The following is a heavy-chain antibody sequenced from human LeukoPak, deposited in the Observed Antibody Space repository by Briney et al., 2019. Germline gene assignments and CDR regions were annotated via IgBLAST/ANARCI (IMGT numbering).Heavy chain of an antibody. CDR1: GGSISSSSYY. Sequence: SETLSLTCTVSGGSISSSSYYWGWIRQPPGKGLEWIGTIYYNGNTYYNPSLKSRVTISVDTSKNQFSLKLSSVAAADTAVFYWGRISWGFTMLRGVFDSGGRGALATISS. D-gene: IGHD3-10*01. J-gene: IGHJ4*02. CDR2: IYYNGNT. CDR3: GRISWGFTMLRGVFDS. V-gene: IGHV4-39*01.